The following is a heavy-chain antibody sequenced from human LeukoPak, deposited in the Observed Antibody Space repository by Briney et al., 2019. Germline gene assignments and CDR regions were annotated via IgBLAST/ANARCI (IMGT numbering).Heavy chain of an antibody. CDR2: ISAYNGNT. CDR3: ARGVYDYVWGVPYYYYMDV. Sequence: GASVKVSCKASGYTFTSYGISWVRQAPGQGLEWMGWISAYNGNTNYAQKFQGRVTMTRNTSISTAYMELSSLRSEDTAVYYCARGVYDYVWGVPYYYYMDVWGKGTTVTISS. J-gene: IGHJ6*03. CDR1: GYTFTSYG. V-gene: IGHV1-18*01. D-gene: IGHD3-16*01.